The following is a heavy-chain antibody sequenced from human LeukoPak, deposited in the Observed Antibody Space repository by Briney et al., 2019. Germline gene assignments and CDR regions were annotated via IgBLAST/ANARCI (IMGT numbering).Heavy chain of an antibody. CDR3: ARGPGPSLDY. D-gene: IGHD2-2*01. CDR2: INHSGST. CDR1: GGSFSGYY. V-gene: IGHV4-34*01. Sequence: PSETLSLTCAVYGGSFSGYYWSWIRQPPGKGLEWIGEINHSGSTNYNPSLKSRVTISVDTSKNQFSLKLSSVTAADTAVYCCARGPGPSLDYWGQGTLVTVSS. J-gene: IGHJ4*02.